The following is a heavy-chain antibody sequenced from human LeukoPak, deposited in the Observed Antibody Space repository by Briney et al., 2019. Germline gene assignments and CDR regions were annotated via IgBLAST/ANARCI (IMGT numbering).Heavy chain of an antibody. CDR1: GFTFSSYA. D-gene: IGHD1-26*01. Sequence: GGSLRLSCAASGFTFSSYAMSWVRQAPGKGPEWVSTVNADGGNTYYADSVKGRFTISRDNSKSTLILQMNSLRVEDTALYYCTKRVKYGGTWDHFADWGQGTLVTVSS. J-gene: IGHJ4*02. V-gene: IGHV3-23*01. CDR3: TKRVKYGGTWDHFAD. CDR2: VNADGGNT.